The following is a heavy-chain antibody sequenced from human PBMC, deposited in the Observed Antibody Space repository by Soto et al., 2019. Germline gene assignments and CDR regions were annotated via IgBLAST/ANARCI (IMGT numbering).Heavy chain of an antibody. D-gene: IGHD2-8*01. V-gene: IGHV1-69*01. Sequence: QGQLVQSGAEVKKPGSSVKVSCRTSGGTFSTYDFNWVRQAPGQGLEWVGGIIRLFGTTSYSQKLQDRVTITADESTSTVYMELSSLTSEDTAVYYCATSNGGLLPGSERDKQFDYWGHGTLVTVSS. CDR1: GGTFSTYD. CDR2: IIRLFGTT. CDR3: ATSNGGLLPGSERDKQFDY. J-gene: IGHJ4*01.